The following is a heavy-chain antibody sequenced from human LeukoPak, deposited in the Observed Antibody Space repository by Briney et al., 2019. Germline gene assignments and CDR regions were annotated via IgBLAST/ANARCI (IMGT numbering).Heavy chain of an antibody. D-gene: IGHD4-17*01. V-gene: IGHV1-8*03. J-gene: IGHJ4*02. CDR2: MNPNSGNT. CDR1: GYTFTSYD. Sequence: ASVKVSCKASGYTFTSYDINWVRQATGQGLEWMGWMNPNSGNTGYAQKFQGRVTITRNTSISTAYMELSSLTSEDTAVYYCARDYGDYVDYFDYWGQGTLVTVSS. CDR3: ARDYGDYVDYFDY.